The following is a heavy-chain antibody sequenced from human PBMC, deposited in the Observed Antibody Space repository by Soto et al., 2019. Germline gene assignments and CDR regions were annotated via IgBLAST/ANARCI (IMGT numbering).Heavy chain of an antibody. CDR2: IIPIFGTA. CDR3: ARDLGYCSSTSCYIENYYYYGMDV. V-gene: IGHV1-69*01. CDR1: GGTFSSYA. J-gene: IGHJ6*02. Sequence: QVQLVQSGAEVKKPESSVKVSCKDSGGTFSSYAISWVRQAPGQGLEWMGGIIPIFGTANYAQKFQGRVTITADESTSTAYMELSSLRSEDTAVYYCARDLGYCSSTSCYIENYYYYGMDVWGQGTTVTVSS. D-gene: IGHD2-2*02.